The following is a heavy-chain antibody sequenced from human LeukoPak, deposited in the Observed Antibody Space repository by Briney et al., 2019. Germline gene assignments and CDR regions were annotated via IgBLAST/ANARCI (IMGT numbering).Heavy chain of an antibody. D-gene: IGHD6-6*01. Sequence: PGASLRLSCAASGFTFSSYAMSWVRQAPGKGLEWVSAISGSGGSTYYADSVKGRFTISRDNSKNTLYLQMNSLRAEDTAVHYCAKDIAARPACFDYWGQGTLVTVSS. CDR3: AKDIAARPACFDY. CDR2: ISGSGGST. CDR1: GFTFSSYA. V-gene: IGHV3-23*01. J-gene: IGHJ4*02.